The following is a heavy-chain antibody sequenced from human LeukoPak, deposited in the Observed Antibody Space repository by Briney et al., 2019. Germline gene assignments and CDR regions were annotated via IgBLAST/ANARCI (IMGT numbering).Heavy chain of an antibody. CDR1: GGSISSYY. Sequence: SETLSLTCTVSGGSISSYYWSWIRQPPGKGLEWIGYIYYSGSTNYNPSLKSRVTISVDTSKNQFSLRLNSVTAADTAVYYCARNYNFWSGYYYYMDVWGKGTTVTVSS. J-gene: IGHJ6*03. CDR3: ARNYNFWSGYYYYMDV. V-gene: IGHV4-59*01. D-gene: IGHD3-3*01. CDR2: IYYSGST.